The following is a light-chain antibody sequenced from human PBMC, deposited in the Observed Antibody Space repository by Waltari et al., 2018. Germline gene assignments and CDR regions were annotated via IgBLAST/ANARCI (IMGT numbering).Light chain of an antibody. Sequence: QSVLTQPPSVSAAPGQTVTISCSGSSPNIGTNYVSCYQQLPGPAPKLLIYDNNKRPSGIPDQFSGSKSGTSATLGITGLQTGDEADYYCGTWDSSLSADVVFGGGTKLTVL. CDR2: DNN. V-gene: IGLV1-51*01. CDR1: SPNIGTNY. J-gene: IGLJ2*01. CDR3: GTWDSSLSADVV.